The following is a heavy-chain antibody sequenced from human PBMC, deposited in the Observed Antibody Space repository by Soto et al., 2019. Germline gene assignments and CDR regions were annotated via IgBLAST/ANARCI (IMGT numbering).Heavy chain of an antibody. Sequence: QLQLQESGPGLVKPSETLSLTCTVSGGSISSSSYYWGWIRQPPGKGLEWIGSIYYSGSTYYNPSLKSRVTISVDTSKNQFSLKLSSVTAADTAVYYCATGSRDCGMDVWGQGTTVTVSS. D-gene: IGHD3-10*01. V-gene: IGHV4-39*01. J-gene: IGHJ6*02. CDR3: ATGSRDCGMDV. CDR1: GGSISSSSYY. CDR2: IYYSGST.